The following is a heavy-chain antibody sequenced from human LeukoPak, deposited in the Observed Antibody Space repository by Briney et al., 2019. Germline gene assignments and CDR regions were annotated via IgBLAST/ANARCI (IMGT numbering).Heavy chain of an antibody. CDR2: IHPEGNEK. J-gene: IGHJ4*02. V-gene: IGHV3-7*04. CDR1: GFTFSNYW. D-gene: IGHD3/OR15-3a*01. Sequence: PGGSLRLSCAASGFTFSNYWMSWVRQAPGKGLEWVVNIHPEGNEKYHVDSVKGRFTISRDNAKNFLHLQMDSLRVEDTAVYYCARGDDFSGDYWGQGTLVTVSS. CDR3: ARGDDFSGDY.